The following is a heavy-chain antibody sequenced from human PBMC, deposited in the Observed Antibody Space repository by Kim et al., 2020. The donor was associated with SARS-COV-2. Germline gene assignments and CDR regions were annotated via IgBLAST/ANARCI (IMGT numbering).Heavy chain of an antibody. CDR2: IWYDGSNK. V-gene: IGHV3-33*06. CDR3: TKGWDAAAGPFDY. D-gene: IGHD6-13*01. J-gene: IGHJ4*02. Sequence: GGSLRLSCAASGFTFSSYGMHWVRQAPGKGLEWVAVIWYDGSNKYYADSVKGRFTISRDNSKNTLYLQMNSLRAEDTAVYYCTKGWDAAAGPFDYWGQGT. CDR1: GFTFSSYG.